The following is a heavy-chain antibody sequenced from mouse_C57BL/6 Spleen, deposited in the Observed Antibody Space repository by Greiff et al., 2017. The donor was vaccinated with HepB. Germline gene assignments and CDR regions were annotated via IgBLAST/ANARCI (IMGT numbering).Heavy chain of an antibody. Sequence: QVQLQQPGAELVMPGASVKLSCKASGYTFTSYWMHWVKQRPGQGLEWIGEIDPSDSYTNYNQKFKGKSTLTVDKSSSTAYMQLGSLTSEDSAVYYCARSSVVATGDYFDYWGQGTTLTVSS. V-gene: IGHV1-69*01. CDR1: GYTFTSYW. CDR3: ARSSVVATGDYFDY. CDR2: IDPSDSYT. J-gene: IGHJ2*01. D-gene: IGHD1-1*01.